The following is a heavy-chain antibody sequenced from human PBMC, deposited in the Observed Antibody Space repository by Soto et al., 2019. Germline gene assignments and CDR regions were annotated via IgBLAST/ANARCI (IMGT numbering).Heavy chain of an antibody. D-gene: IGHD5-18*01. Sequence: QITLRETDPTLVKPAQTLTLTCTFSGFSLSTSGVGVGWIRQPPGKALEWLALIYWDDDKRYSPSLKSRLTITKDTSKNQVVLTMTNMDPVDTATYYCAHDSGYSYGEYYFDYWGQGTLVTVSS. CDR2: IYWDDDK. J-gene: IGHJ4*02. CDR3: AHDSGYSYGEYYFDY. V-gene: IGHV2-5*02. CDR1: GFSLSTSGVG.